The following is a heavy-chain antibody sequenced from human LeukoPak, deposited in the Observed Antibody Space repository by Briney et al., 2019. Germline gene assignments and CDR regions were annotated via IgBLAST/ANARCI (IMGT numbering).Heavy chain of an antibody. J-gene: IGHJ4*02. CDR2: IYTRGRT. V-gene: IGHV4-61*02. CDR1: GGSISSGSYY. Sequence: PSETLSLTCTVAGGSISSGSYYWSWVRQPAGKGLEWIGRIYTRGRTNYNPSLKSRVTISVDTSKNQFSLKLSSVTAADTAVYYCARSPGIAAACDYWGQGTLVTVSS. CDR3: ARSPGIAAACDY. D-gene: IGHD6-13*01.